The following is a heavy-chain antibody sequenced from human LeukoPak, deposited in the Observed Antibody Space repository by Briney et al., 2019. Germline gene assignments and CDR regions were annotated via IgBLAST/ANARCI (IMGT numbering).Heavy chain of an antibody. CDR2: IIQIVGET. V-gene: IGHV3-7*01. D-gene: IGHD6-13*01. J-gene: IGHJ4*01. CDR1: GFTFGDFW. Sequence: RGSLRLSCAVSGFTFGDFWTNWVRRSPEEGLEWVATIIQIVGETSYMDSGTGRLTISRANPKTSLYLQMSSPRAEHTAVYYCARDGTAPGLSFDLCGQGTLVTVSS. CDR3: ARDGTAPGLSFDL.